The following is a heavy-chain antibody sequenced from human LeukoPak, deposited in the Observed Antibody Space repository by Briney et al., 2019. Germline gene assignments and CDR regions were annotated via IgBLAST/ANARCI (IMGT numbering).Heavy chain of an antibody. V-gene: IGHV3-23*01. J-gene: IGHJ4*02. CDR2: ISGSGDNT. Sequence: GGSLRLSCAASGFTFSSYAMSWVRQAPGKGLEWVSGISGSGDNTYYADSVKGRFTISRDNSKNTLYVQVNSLGTEDTAAYYCAKGSYYDSSGSFYFDYWGQGTLVTVFS. D-gene: IGHD3-22*01. CDR3: AKGSYYDSSGSFYFDY. CDR1: GFTFSSYA.